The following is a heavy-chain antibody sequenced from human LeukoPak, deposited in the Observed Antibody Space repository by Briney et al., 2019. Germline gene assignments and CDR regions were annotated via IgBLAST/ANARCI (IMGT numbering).Heavy chain of an antibody. CDR3: AKDRDGYNSYFDY. CDR1: GFTFSSYS. D-gene: IGHD5-24*01. CDR2: ISSSSSYI. Sequence: GGSLRLSCAASGFTFSSYSMNWVRQAPGKGLEWVSSISSSSSYIYYADSVKGRFTISRDNAKNTLYLQMNSLRAEDTAVYYCAKDRDGYNSYFDYWGQGTLVTVSS. J-gene: IGHJ4*02. V-gene: IGHV3-21*04.